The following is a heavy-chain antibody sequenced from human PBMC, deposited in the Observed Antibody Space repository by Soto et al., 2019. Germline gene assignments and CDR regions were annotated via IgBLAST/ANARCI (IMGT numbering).Heavy chain of an antibody. V-gene: IGHV1-3*01. J-gene: IGHJ5*02. CDR1: GYTFTSYA. D-gene: IGHD6-19*01. Sequence: ASVKVSCKASGYTFTSYAMHCVRQAPGQRLEWMGWINAGNGNTKYSQKFQGRVTITRDTSASTAYTELSSLRSEDTAVYYCARDVIAVAGTEDWFDPWGQGTLVTVSS. CDR3: ARDVIAVAGTEDWFDP. CDR2: INAGNGNT.